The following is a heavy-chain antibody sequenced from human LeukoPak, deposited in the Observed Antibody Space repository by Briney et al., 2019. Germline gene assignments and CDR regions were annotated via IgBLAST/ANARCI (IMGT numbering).Heavy chain of an antibody. V-gene: IGHV1-69*13. CDR3: ASYYDSSGYYGEYGY. D-gene: IGHD3-22*01. CDR2: IIPIFGTA. J-gene: IGHJ4*02. Sequence: GASVKVSCKASGGTFSSYAISWVRQAPGQGLEWMGGIIPIFGTANYARKFQGRVTITADESTSTAYMELSSLRSEDTAVYYCASYYDSSGYYGEYGYWGQGTLVTVSS. CDR1: GGTFSSYA.